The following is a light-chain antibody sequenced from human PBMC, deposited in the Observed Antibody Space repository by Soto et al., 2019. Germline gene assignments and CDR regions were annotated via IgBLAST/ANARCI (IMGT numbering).Light chain of an antibody. CDR2: GAS. CDR3: QQYNNWPRT. CDR1: QSVSSN. Sequence: EVVMTHSPATLSVSLGERDTLSCRASQSVSSNLAWYQQKPGQAPRLLIYGASTRATGIPARFSGSGSGTEFTLTISSLQSEDFAVYYCQQYNNWPRTFGQGTKVDIK. V-gene: IGKV3-15*01. J-gene: IGKJ1*01.